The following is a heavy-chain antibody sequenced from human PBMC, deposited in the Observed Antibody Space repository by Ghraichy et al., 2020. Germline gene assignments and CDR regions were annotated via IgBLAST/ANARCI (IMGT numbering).Heavy chain of an antibody. CDR1: GYSISSDYY. V-gene: IGHV4-38-2*02. CDR2: IYHSGST. CDR3: ARVPSGTSHYQYYFDC. J-gene: IGHJ4*02. Sequence: SETLSLTCTVSGYSISSDYYWGWIRQPPGKGLEWIGSIYHSGSTYYNPSLKSRVTLSVDTSKNQFSLKLSSVTAADTAVHYCARVPSGTSHYQYYFDCWGQGTLVTVSS. D-gene: IGHD2-2*01.